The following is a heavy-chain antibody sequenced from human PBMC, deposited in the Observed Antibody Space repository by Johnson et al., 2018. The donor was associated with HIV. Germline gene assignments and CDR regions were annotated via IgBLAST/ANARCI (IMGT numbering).Heavy chain of an antibody. V-gene: IGHV3-30-3*01. J-gene: IGHJ3*02. CDR1: GFTFSSYA. CDR3: ARGPILEWLSGDGFDM. D-gene: IGHD3-3*01. CDR2: ISYDGSNK. Sequence: QVQLVESGGGVVQPGRSLRLSCAASGFTFSSYAMHWVRQAPGKGLEWVAVISYDGSNKYYADSVKGRFTISRDNSKNTLYLQMNSRRVEDTAMYYCARGPILEWLSGDGFDMWGQGTKVTV.